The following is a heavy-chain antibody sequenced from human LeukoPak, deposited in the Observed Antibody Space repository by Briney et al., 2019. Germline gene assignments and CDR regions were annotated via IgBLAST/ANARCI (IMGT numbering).Heavy chain of an antibody. CDR2: TSGSGSTI. D-gene: IGHD3-10*01. V-gene: IGHV3-48*01. CDR1: GFTFSTYS. J-gene: IGHJ6*02. CDR3: AREPPLGSTILRGVRIYYGMDV. Sequence: GGSLRLSCAASGFTFSTYSMNWVRQAPGKGLEWVSYTSGSGSTIYYADSVKGRFTISRDAAKNSLYLQMNSLRAEDTAVYYCAREPPLGSTILRGVRIYYGMDVWGQGTTVTVSS.